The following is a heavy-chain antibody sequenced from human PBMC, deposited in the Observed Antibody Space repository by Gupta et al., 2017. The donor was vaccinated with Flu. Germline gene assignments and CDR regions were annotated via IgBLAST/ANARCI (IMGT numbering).Heavy chain of an antibody. Sequence: YMTGIRQAQGKGLEWISYINYGGTTIYYADSVKGRFTISRDNAKNSLYLQMNSLRAEDTAVYYCARTVYNYGNYFDYWGQGTLVTVSS. V-gene: IGHV3-11*01. CDR1: Y. CDR3: ARTVYNYGNYFDY. CDR2: INYGGTTI. D-gene: IGHD5-18*01. J-gene: IGHJ4*02.